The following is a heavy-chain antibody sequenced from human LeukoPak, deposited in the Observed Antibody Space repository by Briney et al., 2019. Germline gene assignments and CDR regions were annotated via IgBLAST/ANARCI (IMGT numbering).Heavy chain of an antibody. J-gene: IGHJ4*02. D-gene: IGHD6-25*01. CDR3: ARMYSSGPRHFDY. V-gene: IGHV4-31*03. CDR2: IYYSGST. CDR1: GGSISIGGYY. Sequence: SQTLSLTCTVSGGSISIGGYYWSWIRQHPGKGLEWIGYIYYSGSTYYNPSLKSRVTISVDTSKNQFSLKLSSVTAADTAVYYCARMYSSGPRHFDYWGQGTLVTVSS.